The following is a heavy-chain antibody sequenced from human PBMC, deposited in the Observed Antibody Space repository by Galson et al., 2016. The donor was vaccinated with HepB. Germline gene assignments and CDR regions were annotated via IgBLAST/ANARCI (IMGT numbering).Heavy chain of an antibody. Sequence: TLSLTCTVSGGSTSRAAYYWSWIRQHPGKGLEWVANIYFSGNTYYNPSLKSRLTLSVDTTKRQVSLKLRNVTAADTAVYFCARDKGELGLPAYYFDSWGQGALVTVSS. CDR3: ARDKGELGLPAYYFDS. D-gene: IGHD2-21*01. CDR2: IYFSGNT. CDR1: GGSTSRAAYY. J-gene: IGHJ4*02. V-gene: IGHV4-31*03.